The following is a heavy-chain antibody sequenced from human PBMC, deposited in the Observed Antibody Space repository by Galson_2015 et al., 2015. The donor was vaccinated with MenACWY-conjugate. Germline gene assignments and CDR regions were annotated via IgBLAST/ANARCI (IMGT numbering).Heavy chain of an antibody. V-gene: IGHV3-30*02. CDR3: VKEGDDAMTPRNTYYSYYYMDV. Sequence: LRLSCAASGFTFSSYGMHWVRQAPGKGLEWVAFTRFDGTSTYHADAVKARFTISRDNSKNTLYLQMNSLRAEDTAVYYCVKEGDDAMTPRNTYYSYYYMDVSGKGTTVTVSS. CDR2: TRFDGTST. D-gene: IGHD1/OR15-1a*01. J-gene: IGHJ6*03. CDR1: GFTFSSYG.